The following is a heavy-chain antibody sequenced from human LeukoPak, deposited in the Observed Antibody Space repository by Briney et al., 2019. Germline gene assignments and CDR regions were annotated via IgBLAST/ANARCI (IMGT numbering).Heavy chain of an antibody. Sequence: PGRSLRLSCVASGFLFSNYVMHWVRQAPGKGLEWVAVISYDGSNKYYADSVKGRFTISRDNSKNTLYLQMNSLRAEDTAVYYCARKVGATVDYWGQGTLVTVST. CDR2: ISYDGSNK. CDR3: ARKVGATVDY. J-gene: IGHJ4*02. D-gene: IGHD1-26*01. CDR1: GFLFSNYV. V-gene: IGHV3-30*03.